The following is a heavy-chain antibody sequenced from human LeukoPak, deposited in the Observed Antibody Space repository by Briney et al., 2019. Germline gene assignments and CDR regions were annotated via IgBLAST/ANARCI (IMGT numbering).Heavy chain of an antibody. Sequence: SQTLSLTCTVSGGSISSGSYYWSWIRQPAGKGLEWIGRIYTSGSTNYNPSLKSRVTISVDTSKNQFSLKLSSVTAADTAVYYCARDHYGGNSDLVYWGQGTLVTVSS. V-gene: IGHV4-61*02. D-gene: IGHD4-23*01. CDR2: IYTSGST. CDR1: GGSISSGSYY. J-gene: IGHJ4*02. CDR3: ARDHYGGNSDLVY.